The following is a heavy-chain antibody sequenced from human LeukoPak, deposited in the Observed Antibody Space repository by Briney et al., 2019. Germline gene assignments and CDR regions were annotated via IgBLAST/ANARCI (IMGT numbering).Heavy chain of an antibody. V-gene: IGHV4-59*01. CDR3: ARVKTTNWFDP. CDR2: IYYSGST. D-gene: IGHD1-14*01. CDR1: GGSISSYY. Sequence: SETLSLTCTVSGGSISSYYWSWIRQPPGKGLEWIAYIYYSGSTNYNPSLKSRVTISVDTSKNQFSLKLSSVTAADTAVYYCARVKTTNWFDPWGQGTLVTVSS. J-gene: IGHJ5*02.